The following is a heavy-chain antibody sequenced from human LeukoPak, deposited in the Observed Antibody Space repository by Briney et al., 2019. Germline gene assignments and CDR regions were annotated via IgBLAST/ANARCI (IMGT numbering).Heavy chain of an antibody. J-gene: IGHJ4*02. CDR3: ARDAWRYTSSSTSHLIPNHYFDC. CDR1: GFTLSSYW. CDR2: IKEDGSEK. Sequence: GGSLRLSCAASGFTLSSYWMSWVRQAPGKGLEWVANIKEDGSEKYYVDSVKGRFTISRDNAKKSLYLHINSLRDEDTAVYYCARDAWRYTSSSTSHLIPNHYFDCWGQGTLVTVSS. D-gene: IGHD6-6*01. V-gene: IGHV3-7*01.